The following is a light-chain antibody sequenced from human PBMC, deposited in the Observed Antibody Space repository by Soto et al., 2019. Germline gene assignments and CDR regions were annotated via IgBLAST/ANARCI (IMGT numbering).Light chain of an antibody. CDR2: DAS. CDR1: QSISSW. J-gene: IGKJ1*01. CDR3: QQYGSSPPRT. Sequence: DIQMTQSPSTLSASVGDRVTITCRASQSISSWLAWYQQKPGKAPKLLIYDASTRATDVPDRFSGSGXGADFTLSLSSLAPEDFALYYCQQYGSSPPRTFGQGSKVDIK. V-gene: IGKV1-5*01.